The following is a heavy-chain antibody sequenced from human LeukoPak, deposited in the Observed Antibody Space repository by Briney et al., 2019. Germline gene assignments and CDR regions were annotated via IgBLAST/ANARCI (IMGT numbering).Heavy chain of an antibody. J-gene: IGHJ1*01. CDR2: ISNDGSNK. Sequence: GGSLRLSCAASGFTFSSYDMHWVRQAPGKGLEWVAVISNDGSNKYYADSVKGRFTISRDNSKNTLYLQMNSLRAEDTAVYYCAKDQHSGSSSAEYFQHWGQGTLVTVSS. CDR1: GFTFSSYD. CDR3: AKDQHSGSSSAEYFQH. V-gene: IGHV3-30*18. D-gene: IGHD6-13*01.